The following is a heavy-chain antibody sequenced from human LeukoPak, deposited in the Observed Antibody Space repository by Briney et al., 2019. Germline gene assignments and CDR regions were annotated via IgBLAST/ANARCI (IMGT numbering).Heavy chain of an antibody. CDR2: IYYSGST. CDR1: GGSISSGDYY. D-gene: IGHD3-9*01. J-gene: IGHJ4*02. Sequence: SQTLSLTCTVSGGSISSGDYYWSWIRQPPGKGLEWTGYIYYSGSTYYNPSLKSRVTISVDTSKNQFSLKLSSVTAADTAVYYCAREIPILTGYPDYWGQGTLVTVSS. CDR3: AREIPILTGYPDY. V-gene: IGHV4-30-4*01.